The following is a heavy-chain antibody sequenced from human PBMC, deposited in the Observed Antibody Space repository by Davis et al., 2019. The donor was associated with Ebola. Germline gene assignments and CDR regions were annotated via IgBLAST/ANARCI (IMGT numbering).Heavy chain of an antibody. D-gene: IGHD6-19*01. CDR3: AKDSSSGYYFDY. Sequence: SLKISCAASGFTFDDYAMHWVRQAPGKGLEWVSGISWNSGSIGYADSVKGRFTISRDNAKNSLYLQMNSLRAEDTALYYCAKDSSSGYYFDYWGQGTLVTVSS. J-gene: IGHJ4*02. V-gene: IGHV3-9*01. CDR2: ISWNSGSI. CDR1: GFTFDDYA.